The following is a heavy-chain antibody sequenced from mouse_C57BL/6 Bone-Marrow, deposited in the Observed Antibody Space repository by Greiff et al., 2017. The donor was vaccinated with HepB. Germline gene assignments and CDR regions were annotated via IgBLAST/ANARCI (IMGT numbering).Heavy chain of an antibody. J-gene: IGHJ4*01. D-gene: IGHD1-1*01. CDR3: ARVYSSVITTGVATENAMDY. V-gene: IGHV1-80*01. CDR1: GYAFSSYW. CDR2: IYPGDGDT. Sequence: VQLQESGAELVKPGASVKISCKASGYAFSSYWMNWVKQRPGKGLEWIGQIYPGDGDTNYNGKFKGKATLTADKSSSTAYMQLSSLTSEDSAVYFCARVYSSVITTGVATENAMDYWGQGTSVTVSS.